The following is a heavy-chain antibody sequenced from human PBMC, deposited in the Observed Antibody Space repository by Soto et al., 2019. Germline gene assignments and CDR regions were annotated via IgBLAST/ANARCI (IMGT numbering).Heavy chain of an antibody. D-gene: IGHD2-21*01. CDR2: IDSSDSSI. J-gene: IGHJ3*01. CDR1: GYTFSDYR. Sequence: GESLKISCQGSGYTFSDYRLSWVRQMPGKGLEWLGTIDSSDSSITYSPSFQGHVTISADKSINTAFLRWTSLKSSDSAIYYCAKFDFTFGSIDVFDLWGQGTMVTVSS. V-gene: IGHV5-10-1*01. CDR3: AKFDFTFGSIDVFDL.